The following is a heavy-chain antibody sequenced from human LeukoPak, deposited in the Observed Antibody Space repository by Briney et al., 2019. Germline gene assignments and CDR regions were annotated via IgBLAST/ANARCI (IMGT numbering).Heavy chain of an antibody. D-gene: IGHD6-13*01. J-gene: IGHJ4*02. CDR3: ARQHPAAAGII. V-gene: IGHV4-39*01. CDR1: GGSISSRSYY. CDR2: IYYNGST. Sequence: PSETLSLTCTVSGGSISSRSYYWGWIRQPPGKGLEWIGSIYYNGSTYYNPSLKSRVTISVDTSNNQFSLKLSSVTAADTAVYYCARQHPAAAGIIWGQGTLVTVSS.